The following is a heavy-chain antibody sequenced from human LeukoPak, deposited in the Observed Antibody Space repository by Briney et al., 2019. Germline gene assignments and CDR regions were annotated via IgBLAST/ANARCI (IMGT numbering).Heavy chain of an antibody. CDR2: IYTSGST. CDR1: GGSISSYY. J-gene: IGHJ6*02. Sequence: SETLSLTCTVSGGSISSYYWSWIRQPAGKGLEWIGRIYTSGSTNYNPSLKSRVTISTDMSKNQFSLKLTSVTAADTAVYYCARIRYNYYYYYGMDVWGQGTTVTVSS. V-gene: IGHV4-4*07. D-gene: IGHD1-1*01. CDR3: ARIRYNYYYYYGMDV.